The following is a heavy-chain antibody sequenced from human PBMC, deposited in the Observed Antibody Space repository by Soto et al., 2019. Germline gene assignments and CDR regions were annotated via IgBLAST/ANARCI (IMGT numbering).Heavy chain of an antibody. Sequence: QLHLVQSGAVVKKPGASVTVSCSASGYPVTAYYMHWVRQAPGRGLEWMGGINPATGAAKYTQTFQGWVTMTRDTSTSTVFMELSGLTSEDTAGFYCARGGGVGVAGSAAFDMWGQGTLVTVSS. V-gene: IGHV1-2*04. CDR2: INPATGAA. D-gene: IGHD3-3*01. J-gene: IGHJ3*02. CDR1: GYPVTAYY. CDR3: ARGGGVGVAGSAAFDM.